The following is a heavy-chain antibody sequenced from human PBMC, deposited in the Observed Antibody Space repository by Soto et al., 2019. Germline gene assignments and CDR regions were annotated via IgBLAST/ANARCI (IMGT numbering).Heavy chain of an antibody. V-gene: IGHV2-26*01. CDR2: IFSNDEQ. CDR3: ARYSSSYLAPVRYYYGMDV. D-gene: IGHD6-13*01. CDR1: GFSLSNARMG. J-gene: IGHJ6*02. Sequence: QVTLKESGPVLVKPTETLTLTCTVSGFSLSNARMGVSWICQPPGKALEWLAHIFSNDEQSYSTPLKSTLTISKYSSKSQLVLTMTNMDPVDTATYYCARYSSSYLAPVRYYYGMDVWGQGTTVTVSS.